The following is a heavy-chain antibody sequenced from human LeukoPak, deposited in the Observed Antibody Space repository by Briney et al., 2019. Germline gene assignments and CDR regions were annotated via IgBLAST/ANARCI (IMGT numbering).Heavy chain of an antibody. CDR3: ARDARTAVAGGLAVGYYYGMDV. CDR1: GFSLSTSGMC. J-gene: IGHJ6*02. CDR2: IDWDDDK. Sequence: SGPALVKPTQTLTLTCTFSGFSLSTSGMCVSWIRQPPGKALEWLARIDWDDDKYYSTSLKTRLTISKDTSKNQVVLTMTNMDLVDTATYYCARDARTAVAGGLAVGYYYGMDVWGQGTTVTVSS. V-gene: IGHV2-70*11. D-gene: IGHD6-19*01.